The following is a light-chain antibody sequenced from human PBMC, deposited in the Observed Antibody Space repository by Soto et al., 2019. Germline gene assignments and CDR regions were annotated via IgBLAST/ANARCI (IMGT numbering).Light chain of an antibody. CDR1: SSNIGAGYD. CDR3: QSYDSSLSGSLV. J-gene: IGLJ1*01. CDR2: GNS. Sequence: QSVLTQPPSVSGAPGQRVTISCTGSSSNIGAGYDVHWYQQLPGTAPKLLIYGNSNRPSGVPDRFSGSKSGTSASLDITGLQAEDEADYYCQSYDSSLSGSLVFGTGTKLTVL. V-gene: IGLV1-40*01.